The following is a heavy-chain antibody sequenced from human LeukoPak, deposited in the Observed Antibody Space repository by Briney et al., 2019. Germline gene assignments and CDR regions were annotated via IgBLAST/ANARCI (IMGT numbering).Heavy chain of an antibody. CDR2: INPSGGST. CDR1: GYTFTMYY. Sequence: ASVKVSCKASGYTFTMYYMNWVRQAPGHGLEWMGIINPSGGSTNYAQKFQGRVTMTRDTSTSTIYMEVSSLRSEDTAVYYCATSFRAVNWFDPWGQGTLVTVSS. J-gene: IGHJ5*02. D-gene: IGHD3-10*01. V-gene: IGHV1-46*01. CDR3: ATSFRAVNWFDP.